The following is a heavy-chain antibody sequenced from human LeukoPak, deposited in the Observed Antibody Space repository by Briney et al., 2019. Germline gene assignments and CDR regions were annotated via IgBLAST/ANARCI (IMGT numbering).Heavy chain of an antibody. D-gene: IGHD5-18*01. CDR3: AREIGPRQLHLWGSAFDY. V-gene: IGHV1-46*01. J-gene: IGHJ4*02. Sequence: ASVKVSCKASGFTFTSYYLYWVRQAPGQGLEWLGIINPSGGSTNYAHKFQGRVTMTRDTSTTTVYMKLSSLRSEDTAMYYCAREIGPRQLHLWGSAFDYWGQGTLVTVS. CDR2: INPSGGST. CDR1: GFTFTSYY.